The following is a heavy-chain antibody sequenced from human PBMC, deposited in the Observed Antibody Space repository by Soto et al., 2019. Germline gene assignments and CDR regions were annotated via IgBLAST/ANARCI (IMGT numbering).Heavy chain of an antibody. D-gene: IGHD3-10*01. CDR3: ARGYYYGSGRPTPGGMDV. V-gene: IGHV1-46*01. Sequence: ASVKVSCKASGYIFTTYYIHWVRQAPGQGLEWMGIINPSGGGTSYAQKLQGRVTMTTDTSTSTAYMELRSLRSDDTAVYYCARGYYYGSGRPTPGGMDVWGQGTTVTVSS. CDR2: INPSGGGT. J-gene: IGHJ6*02. CDR1: GYIFTTYY.